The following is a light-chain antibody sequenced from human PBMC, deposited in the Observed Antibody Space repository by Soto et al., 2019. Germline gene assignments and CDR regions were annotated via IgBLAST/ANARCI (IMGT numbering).Light chain of an antibody. Sequence: QSALTQPASVSGSPGQSITISCTGTSSDFGNYNLVSWYQQHPGKAPKLMIYEVSNRPSGVSNRFSGSKSGNTASLTISGLQAEDEADYYCSSYTSSSTLYVFGTGTKVTVL. V-gene: IGLV2-14*02. CDR2: EVS. J-gene: IGLJ1*01. CDR1: SSDFGNYNL. CDR3: SSYTSSSTLYV.